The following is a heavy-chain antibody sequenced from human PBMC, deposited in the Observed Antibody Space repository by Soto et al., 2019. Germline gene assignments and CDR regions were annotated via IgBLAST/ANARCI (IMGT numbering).Heavy chain of an antibody. CDR1: GGSISSDSYY. J-gene: IGHJ6*02. CDR3: ARHKGGYYSGVDV. Sequence: QLQLQESGPGLVKHSETLSLTCTVSGGSISSDSYYWAWIRQPPGKGLEWIGNIYYSGTTYYNPSLMSRVPISVDTSKNQFSLKLSSVTAADTAVYYCARHKGGYYSGVDVWGQGTTVTVSS. D-gene: IGHD3-16*01. V-gene: IGHV4-39*01. CDR2: IYYSGTT.